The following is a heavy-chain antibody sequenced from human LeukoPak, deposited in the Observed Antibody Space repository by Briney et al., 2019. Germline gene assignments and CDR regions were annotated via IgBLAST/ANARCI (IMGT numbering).Heavy chain of an antibody. Sequence: SQTLSLTCTVSGGSISSGGYYWTWIRQHPGRGLEWIGFIYHTGTTHYNPSLKSRITISVDTSDNQFSLRLSSVTAADTAVYYCARGDYSNYMFDPWGQGTLVTVSS. CDR1: GGSISSGGYY. CDR3: ARGDYSNYMFDP. D-gene: IGHD4-11*01. V-gene: IGHV4-31*03. CDR2: IYHTGTT. J-gene: IGHJ5*02.